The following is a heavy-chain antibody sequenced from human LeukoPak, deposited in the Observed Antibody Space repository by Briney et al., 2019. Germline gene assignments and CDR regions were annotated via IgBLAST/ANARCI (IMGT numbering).Heavy chain of an antibody. D-gene: IGHD3-22*01. CDR3: ARDRVGDSSGYPFDY. CDR1: GGPISSSSYY. V-gene: IGHV4-39*07. Sequence: SETLSLTCTVSGGPISSSSYYWGWIRQPPGKGLEWIGSIYYSGSTYYNPSLKSRVTISVDTSKNQFSLRLSSVTAADTAVYYCARDRVGDSSGYPFDYWGQGTLVTVSS. J-gene: IGHJ4*02. CDR2: IYYSGST.